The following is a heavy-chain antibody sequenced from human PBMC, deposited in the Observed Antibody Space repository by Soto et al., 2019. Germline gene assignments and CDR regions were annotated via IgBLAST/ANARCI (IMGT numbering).Heavy chain of an antibody. CDR2: IKQDGSEK. CDR3: AREGTPSWFDP. V-gene: IGHV3-7*01. J-gene: IGHJ5*02. Sequence: GGSLRLSCAASGFTFSSYWMSWVRQAPGKGLGWVANIKQDGSEKYYVDSVKGRFTISRDNAKNSLYLQMNSLRAEDTAVYYCAREGTPSWFDPWGQGTLVTVSS. CDR1: GFTFSSYW.